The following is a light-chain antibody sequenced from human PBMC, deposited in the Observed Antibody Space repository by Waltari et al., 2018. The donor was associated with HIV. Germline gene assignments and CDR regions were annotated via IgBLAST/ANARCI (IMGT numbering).Light chain of an antibody. CDR3: QSYDSSLSGWV. CDR1: GSNIGSGYD. CDR2: ANT. Sequence: QSVLTQPPSVSGAPGQRVTISCSGGGSNIGSGYDVPWYQQFPGTAPKVLIYANTNRPSGVPDRFSGSKSGYSASLVITGLQAEDDADYYCQSYDSSLSGWVFGGGTKLTVL. J-gene: IGLJ3*02. V-gene: IGLV1-40*01.